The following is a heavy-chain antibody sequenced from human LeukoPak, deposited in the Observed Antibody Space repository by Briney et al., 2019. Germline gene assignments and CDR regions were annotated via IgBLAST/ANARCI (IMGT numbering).Heavy chain of an antibody. CDR2: ISGSGGST. CDR3: AIDSSSSTAGY. J-gene: IGHJ4*02. Sequence: QAGGSLRLSCAASGFTFSRHWMHWVRQAPGKGLEWVSAISGSGGSTYYADSVKGRFTISRDNSKNTLYLQMNSLRAEDTAVYYCAIDSSSSTAGYWGQGTLVTVSS. CDR1: GFTFSRHW. D-gene: IGHD6-6*01. V-gene: IGHV3-23*01.